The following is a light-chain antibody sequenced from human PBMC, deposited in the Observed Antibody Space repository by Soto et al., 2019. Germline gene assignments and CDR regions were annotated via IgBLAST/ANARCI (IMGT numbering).Light chain of an antibody. Sequence: ELVMTQSPAILSVSPGERATLSCRASQSVSEYLAWYQQKPGQAPRLLVFGASSRATGVPDRVSGSGSGTDFTLTISRLEPEDFAVYHCQQYGSSPPTFGQGTKVDIK. V-gene: IGKV3-20*01. CDR2: GAS. CDR3: QQYGSSPPT. CDR1: QSVSEY. J-gene: IGKJ1*01.